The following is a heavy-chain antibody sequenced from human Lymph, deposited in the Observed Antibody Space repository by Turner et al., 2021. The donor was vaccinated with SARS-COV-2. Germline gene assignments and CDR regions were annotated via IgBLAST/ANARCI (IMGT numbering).Heavy chain of an antibody. J-gene: IGHJ4*02. CDR3: AKQGGGRYCSAGSCYRGYFDY. V-gene: IGHV3-30*18. CDR1: GYTFCGYG. D-gene: IGHD2-15*01. CDR2: RSYDGSNK. Sequence: QFQVVKRVLVFVQPRRSVCFCCAGSGYTFCGYGMYLVRHDPGKAMEWVAVRSYDGSNKYNEDSVKRRFNISRDNSKNTMYMQMTSLRAEDKAVYYSAKQGGGRYCSAGSCYRGYFDYWGQGTLVTVSS.